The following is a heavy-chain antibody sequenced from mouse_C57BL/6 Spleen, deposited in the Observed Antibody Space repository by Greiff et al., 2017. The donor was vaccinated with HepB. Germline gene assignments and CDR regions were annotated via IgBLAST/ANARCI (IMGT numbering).Heavy chain of an antibody. CDR3: ARIITTVVAPPWYFDV. D-gene: IGHD1-1*01. J-gene: IGHJ1*03. V-gene: IGHV1-53*01. CDR1: GYTFTSYW. CDR2: INPSNGGT. Sequence: VQLQQPGTELVKPGASVKLSCKASGYTFTSYWMHWVKQRPGQGLEWIGNINPSNGGTNYNEKYKSKATLTVDKSSSTAYMQLSSLTSEDSAVYYCARIITTVVAPPWYFDVWGTGTTVTVSS.